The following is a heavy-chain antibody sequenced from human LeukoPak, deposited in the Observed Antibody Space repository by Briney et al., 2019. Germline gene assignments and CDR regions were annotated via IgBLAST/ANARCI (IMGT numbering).Heavy chain of an antibody. J-gene: IGHJ4*02. CDR3: ARGGEFSY. V-gene: IGHV4-39*01. Sequence: PSETLSLTCTVSGGSISSSSYYWGWIRQPPGKGLEWIGSIYYSGSTYYSPSLKSRVTISVDTSKNQFSLKLSSVTAADTAVYYCARGGEFSYWGQGTLVTVSS. CDR2: IYYSGST. CDR1: GGSISSSSYY. D-gene: IGHD3-10*01.